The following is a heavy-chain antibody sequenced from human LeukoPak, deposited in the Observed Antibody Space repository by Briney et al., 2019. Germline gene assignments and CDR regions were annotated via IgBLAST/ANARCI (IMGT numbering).Heavy chain of an antibody. CDR2: IYYSGST. CDR1: GGSISSSSYY. CDR3: ARGIVVTLGYFQH. D-gene: IGHD2-15*01. J-gene: IGHJ1*01. Sequence: PSETPSLTCTVSGGSISSSSYYWGWIRQPPGKGLEWIGSIYYSGSTYYNPSLKSRVTISVDTSKNQFSLKLSSVTAADTAVYYCARGIVVTLGYFQHWGQGTLVTVSS. V-gene: IGHV4-39*01.